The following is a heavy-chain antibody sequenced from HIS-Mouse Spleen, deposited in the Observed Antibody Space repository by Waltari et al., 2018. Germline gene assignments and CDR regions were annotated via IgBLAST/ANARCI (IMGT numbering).Heavy chain of an antibody. D-gene: IGHD6-13*01. CDR2: IYYGGST. J-gene: IGHJ2*01. CDR3: AREIPYSSSWYDWYFDL. CDR1: GGSISSSSYY. Sequence: QLQLQESGPGLVKPSETLSLTCTVSGGSISSSSYYWGWIRQPPGKGLEWIGSIYYGGSTYSHPSLKSRVTISVDTSKNQFSLKLSSVTAADTAVYYCAREIPYSSSWYDWYFDLWGRGTLVTVSS. V-gene: IGHV4-39*07.